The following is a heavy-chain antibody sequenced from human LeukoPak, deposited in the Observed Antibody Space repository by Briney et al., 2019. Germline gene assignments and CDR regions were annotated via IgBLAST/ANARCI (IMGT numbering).Heavy chain of an antibody. CDR1: GGSISSYY. J-gene: IGHJ3*02. V-gene: IGHV4-59*01. CDR3: ARGRSGYSYVHDAFDI. CDR2: ISYSGTT. D-gene: IGHD5-18*01. Sequence: SSETLSLTCTVSGGSISSYYWSWIRQPPGKGLEWIGYISYSGTTTYNPSLKSRVTISVGTSKNQSFLKLSSVTAADTAVYYCARGRSGYSYVHDAFDIWGQGTMVTVSS.